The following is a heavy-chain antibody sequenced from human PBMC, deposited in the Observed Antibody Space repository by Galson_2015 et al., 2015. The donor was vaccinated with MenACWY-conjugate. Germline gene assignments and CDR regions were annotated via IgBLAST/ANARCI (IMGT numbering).Heavy chain of an antibody. CDR3: ARSPGGYSSGGQIDS. CDR2: IYYSGSA. CDR1: GGSLTAYY. J-gene: IGHJ4*02. D-gene: IGHD5-18*01. Sequence: QVQLQESGPGLVKPSETLSLTCSVSGGSLTAYYWAWIRQPPGKGLEWIGCIYYSGSAKYSPSLNSRVTISVDTSNIQFSLKLSSVTAAVTAVYYCARSPGGYSSGGQIDSWGQGSLVTVSS. V-gene: IGHV4-59*01.